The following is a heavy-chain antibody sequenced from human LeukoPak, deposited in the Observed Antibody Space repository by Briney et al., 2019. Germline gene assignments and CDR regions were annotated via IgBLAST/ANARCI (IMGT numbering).Heavy chain of an antibody. CDR3: ARGRTFDN. J-gene: IGHJ4*02. V-gene: IGHV4-59*01. CDR1: GGSISSYY. CDR2: IYDRGST. Sequence: SETLSLTCTVSGGSISSYYWSWIRQPPGRGLEWIGNIYDRGSTKYNPSLKSRVPISVDTSKNQCSLRLSSVTAADTAVYYCARGRTFDNWGQGTLVTVSS.